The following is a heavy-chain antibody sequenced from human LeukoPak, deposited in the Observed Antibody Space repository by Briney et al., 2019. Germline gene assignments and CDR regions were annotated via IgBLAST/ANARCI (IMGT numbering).Heavy chain of an antibody. Sequence: SVKVPCKASGGTFSSYAISWVRQAPGQGLEWMGGIIPIFGTANYAQKFQGRVTITADKSTSTAYMELSSLRSEDTAVYYCARSVAARTYYFDYWGQGTLVTVSS. CDR1: GGTFSSYA. J-gene: IGHJ4*02. CDR3: ARSVAARTYYFDY. V-gene: IGHV1-69*06. CDR2: IIPIFGTA. D-gene: IGHD1/OR15-1a*01.